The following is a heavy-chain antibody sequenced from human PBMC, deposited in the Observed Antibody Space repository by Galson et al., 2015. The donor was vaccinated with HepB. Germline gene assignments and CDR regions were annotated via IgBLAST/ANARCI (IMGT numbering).Heavy chain of an antibody. CDR3: ARDATPGGDPPLDI. CDR2: INPTTGNT. Sequence: SVKVSCKASGYTFTNYYIHWVRQAPGPGLEWMGIINPTTGNTTYSQKFQGRVSMTRDTSASTVYTELSTLRSEDTAMYYCARDATPGGDPPLDIWGQGTMVTVSS. CDR1: GYTFTNYY. V-gene: IGHV1-46*01. J-gene: IGHJ3*02. D-gene: IGHD2-15*01.